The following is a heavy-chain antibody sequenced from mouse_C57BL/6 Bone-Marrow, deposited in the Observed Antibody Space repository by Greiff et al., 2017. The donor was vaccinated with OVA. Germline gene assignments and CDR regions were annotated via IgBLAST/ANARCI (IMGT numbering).Heavy chain of an antibody. CDR2: ISAGGSYT. CDR3: ARDACGSSSAWFAY. D-gene: IGHD1-1*01. CDR1: GFTFSSYA. Sequence: EVQRVESGGGLVKPGGSLKLSCAASGFTFSSYAMSWVRQTPEKRLEWVATISAGGSYTYYPDNVKGRFTISRDNAKNNLYLQMSHLKSEDTAMYYCARDACGSSSAWFAYWGQGTLVTVSA. V-gene: IGHV5-4*01. J-gene: IGHJ3*01.